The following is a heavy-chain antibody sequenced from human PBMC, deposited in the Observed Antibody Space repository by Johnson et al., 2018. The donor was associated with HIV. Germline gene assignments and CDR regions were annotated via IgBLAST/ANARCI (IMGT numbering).Heavy chain of an antibody. D-gene: IGHD3-10*01. V-gene: IGHV3-7*03. J-gene: IGHJ3*02. CDR2: IKQDGSEK. CDR1: GFTFRNYG. CDR3: RSSENYYFERDI. Sequence: VQLVASGGGVVQPGRSLILSCSASGFTFRNYGMHWVRQSPGRGLEWVANIKQDGSEKYYVDSVKGRFTISRDNAKNSLYLQMNNLRVEDTALYYCRSSENYYFERDIWGQGTMVTVSS.